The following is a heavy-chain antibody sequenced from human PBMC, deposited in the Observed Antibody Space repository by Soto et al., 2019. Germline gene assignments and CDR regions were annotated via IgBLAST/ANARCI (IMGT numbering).Heavy chain of an antibody. D-gene: IGHD4-17*01. V-gene: IGHV1-2*04. CDR2: INPNTGDT. Sequence: QVQLVQSGAEVKKPGASVKVSCKASGYTFTGYYLHWVRQAPGQGLEWMGWINPNTGDTNYAQRFQGWVTMTSDTSLSTAYMELSRLKSDDTAVYYCARANYGGNAEADYWGQGTLVTVSS. CDR1: GYTFTGYY. CDR3: ARANYGGNAEADY. J-gene: IGHJ4*02.